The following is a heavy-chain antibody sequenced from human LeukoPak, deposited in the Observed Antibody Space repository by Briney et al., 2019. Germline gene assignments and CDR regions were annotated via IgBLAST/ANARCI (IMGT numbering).Heavy chain of an antibody. J-gene: IGHJ4*02. CDR3: ARGDGAYNYGYYFDY. V-gene: IGHV4-59*01. Sequence: SETLSLTCTVSGGSISTYYWGWIRQPPGKGLEYIGYMYHSGSANYHPSLKSRVTISLDMSKNRFSLKLSSVTATDTPIYYCARGDGAYNYGYYFDYWGQGTLVTVSS. CDR1: GGSISTYY. D-gene: IGHD5-18*01. CDR2: MYHSGSA.